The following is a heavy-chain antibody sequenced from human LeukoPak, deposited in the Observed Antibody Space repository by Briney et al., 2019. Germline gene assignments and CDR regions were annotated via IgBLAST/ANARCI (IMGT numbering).Heavy chain of an antibody. CDR2: ISGSGGNT. D-gene: IGHD4-17*01. CDR3: AKVPITVTRNFDY. CDR1: GFTFSNYV. V-gene: IGHV3-23*01. J-gene: IGHJ4*02. Sequence: GGSLRLSCAASGFTFSNYVMSWVRQAPGKGLEWVSSISGSGGNTYYADSVKGRFTISRDNSKNTLYLQMNSLRAEDTAVYDCAKVPITVTRNFDYWGQGTLVTVSS.